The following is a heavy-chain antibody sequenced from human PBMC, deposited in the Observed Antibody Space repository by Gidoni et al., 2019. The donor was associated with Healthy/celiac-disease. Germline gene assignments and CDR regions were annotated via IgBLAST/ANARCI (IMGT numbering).Heavy chain of an antibody. CDR3: ARYEKYFDL. CDR2: IYPGDSDT. Sequence: MPGKVLEWMGIIYPGDSDTRYSPSFQGQVTISADKSISTAYLQWSSLKASDTAMYYCARYEKYFDLWGRGTLVTVSS. V-gene: IGHV5-51*01. D-gene: IGHD2-8*01. J-gene: IGHJ2*01.